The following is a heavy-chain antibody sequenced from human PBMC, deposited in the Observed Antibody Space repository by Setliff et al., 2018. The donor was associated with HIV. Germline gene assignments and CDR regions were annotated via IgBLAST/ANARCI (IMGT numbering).Heavy chain of an antibody. CDR3: AKDKGQKYADY. V-gene: IGHV3-21*01. CDR2: ISSSSSYI. J-gene: IGHJ4*02. D-gene: IGHD3-10*01. CDR1: GLTFSNCG. Sequence: GGSLRLSCATSGLTFSNCGMHWVRQAPGKGLEWVSSISSSSSYIYYADSVKGRFTISRDDSKNTLYLQMNSLRAEDTAVYYCAKDKGQKYADYWGQGTMVTVSS.